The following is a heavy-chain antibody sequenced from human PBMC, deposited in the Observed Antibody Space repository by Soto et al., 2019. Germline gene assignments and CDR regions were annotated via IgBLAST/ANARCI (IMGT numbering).Heavy chain of an antibody. J-gene: IGHJ6*02. CDR1: GGSFSGYY. CDR2: INHSGST. V-gene: IGHV4-34*01. Sequence: PSETLSPTCAVYGGSFSGYYWSWIRQPPGKGLEWIGEINHSGSTNYNPSLKSRVTISVDTSKNQFSLKLSTVTAADTAVYYCARRGGIRRVPAARSYYYYGMDVWGQGTTVTVS. D-gene: IGHD2-2*01. CDR3: ARRGGIRRVPAARSYYYYGMDV.